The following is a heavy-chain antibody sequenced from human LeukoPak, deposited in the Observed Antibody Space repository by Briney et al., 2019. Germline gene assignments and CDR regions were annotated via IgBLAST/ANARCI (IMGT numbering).Heavy chain of an antibody. J-gene: IGHJ4*02. Sequence: GGSLRLSCVASGFTFCRYSLNWVRQAPGKGLEWVSYIGVSSSLVRYADSVKGRFTISRDNAKNSLYLQMDSLRAEDTAMYYCARDHWSPPSYWGQGTLVTVSS. CDR2: IGVSSSLV. CDR1: GFTFCRYS. D-gene: IGHD2-8*02. V-gene: IGHV3-48*01. CDR3: ARDHWSPPSY.